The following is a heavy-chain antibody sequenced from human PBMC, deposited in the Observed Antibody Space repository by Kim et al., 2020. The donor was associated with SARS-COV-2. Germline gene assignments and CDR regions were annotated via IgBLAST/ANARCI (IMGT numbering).Heavy chain of an antibody. J-gene: IGHJ4*02. CDR3: SKAEYSSGWCFDY. D-gene: IGHD6-19*01. Sequence: YADSEKGRFNIYRDKSKTQRYLQMNSLRSEDTAVYSCSKAEYSSGWCFDYWGEGTLVTVSS. V-gene: IGHV3-30-3*02.